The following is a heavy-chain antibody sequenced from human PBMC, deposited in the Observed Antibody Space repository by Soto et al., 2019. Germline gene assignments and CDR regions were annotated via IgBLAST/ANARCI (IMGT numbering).Heavy chain of an antibody. CDR3: ARGVGPLPSYYYMDV. V-gene: IGHV5-51*01. J-gene: IGHJ6*03. D-gene: IGHD2-15*01. CDR2: IYPGDSDT. Sequence: GESLKISCKGSGYSFTSYWIVWVRQMPGKGLEWMGIIYPGDSDTRYSPSFQGQVTISADKSISTAYLQWSSLKASDTAMYYCARGVGPLPSYYYMDVWGKGTTVTVSS. CDR1: GYSFTSYW.